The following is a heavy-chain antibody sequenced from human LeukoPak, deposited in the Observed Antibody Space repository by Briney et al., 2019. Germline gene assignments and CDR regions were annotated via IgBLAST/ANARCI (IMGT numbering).Heavy chain of an antibody. CDR3: ARDRYPAAREFDY. CDR1: GFTFSSYA. J-gene: IGHJ4*02. Sequence: HPGGSLRLSCAASGFTFSSYAMSWVRQGPGKGVVWVSRIDTEGSDTSYADSVKGRFTISRDNAKNTLYLQMNSLGVEDTAVYYCARDRYPAAREFDYWGQGTLVTVSS. V-gene: IGHV3-74*01. D-gene: IGHD2-2*01. CDR2: IDTEGSDT.